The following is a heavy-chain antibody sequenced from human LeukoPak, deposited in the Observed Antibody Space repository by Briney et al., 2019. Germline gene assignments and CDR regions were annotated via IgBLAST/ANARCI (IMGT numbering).Heavy chain of an antibody. CDR2: INIDGSEK. V-gene: IGHV3-7*01. CDR1: GFTFSNYW. CDR3: ARDPVEWELLLDY. Sequence: GGSLRLSCAASGFTFSNYWMGWVRQAPGKRPEWVANINIDGSEKYYADSVKGRFSISRDNARNSVYLQMASLRVEDTAVYYCARDPVEWELLLDYWGQGTLVTVSS. J-gene: IGHJ4*02. D-gene: IGHD1-26*01.